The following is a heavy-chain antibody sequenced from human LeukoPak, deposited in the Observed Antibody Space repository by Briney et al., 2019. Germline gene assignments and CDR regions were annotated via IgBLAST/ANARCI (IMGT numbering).Heavy chain of an antibody. D-gene: IGHD3-9*01. CDR2: INHSGST. V-gene: IGHV4-34*01. Sequence: SETLSLTCAVYGGSFSGYYWSWIRQPPGKGLEWIGEINHSGSTNYNPSLKSRVTISVDTSKNQFSLKLSSVTAADTAVYYCASNTISLGPYYYYGMDVWGQGTTVTVSS. CDR1: GGSFSGYY. CDR3: ASNTISLGPYYYYGMDV. J-gene: IGHJ6*02.